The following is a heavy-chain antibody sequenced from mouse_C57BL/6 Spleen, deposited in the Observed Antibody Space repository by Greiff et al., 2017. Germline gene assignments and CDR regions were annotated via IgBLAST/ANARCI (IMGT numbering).Heavy chain of an antibody. Sequence: QVQLQQSGAELVKPGASVKLSCKASGYTFTSYWMQWVKQRPGQGLEWIGEIDPSDSYTNYNQKFKGKATLTVDTSSSTAYMQLSSLTSEDSAVYYCARLLYYGSRAYYAMDYWGQGTSVTVSS. D-gene: IGHD1-1*01. V-gene: IGHV1-50*01. J-gene: IGHJ4*01. CDR1: GYTFTSYW. CDR2: IDPSDSYT. CDR3: ARLLYYGSRAYYAMDY.